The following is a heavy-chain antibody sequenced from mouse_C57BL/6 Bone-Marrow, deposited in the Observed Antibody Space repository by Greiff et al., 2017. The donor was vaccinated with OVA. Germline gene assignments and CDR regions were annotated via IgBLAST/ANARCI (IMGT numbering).Heavy chain of an antibody. CDR2: ISNLAYSI. CDR3: ARPGPYRGSWYFDV. J-gene: IGHJ1*03. CDR1: GFTFSDYG. D-gene: IGHD2-14*01. V-gene: IGHV5-15*01. Sequence: EVKLMESGGGLVQPGGSLKLSCAASGFTFSDYGMAWVRQAPRKGPEWVAFISNLAYSIYYADTVTGRFTISRENAKNTLYLEMSSLRSEDTAMYYCARPGPYRGSWYFDVWGTGTTVTVSS.